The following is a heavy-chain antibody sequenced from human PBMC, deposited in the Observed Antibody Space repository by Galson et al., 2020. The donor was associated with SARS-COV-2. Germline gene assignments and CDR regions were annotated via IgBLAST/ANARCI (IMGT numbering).Heavy chain of an antibody. V-gene: IGHV4-30-2*01. Sequence: ETSETLSLTCAVSGGSISSGGYSWSWIRQPPGKGLEWIGYIYHSGSTYYNPSLKSRVTISVDRSKNQFSLKLSSVTAADTAVYYCARGLQWFGELSYFDYWGQGTLVTVSS. J-gene: IGHJ4*02. CDR2: IYHSGST. D-gene: IGHD3-10*01. CDR3: ARGLQWFGELSYFDY. CDR1: GGSISSGGYS.